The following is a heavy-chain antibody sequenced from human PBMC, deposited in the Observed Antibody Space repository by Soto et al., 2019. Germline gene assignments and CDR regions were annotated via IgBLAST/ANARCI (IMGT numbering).Heavy chain of an antibody. V-gene: IGHV3-30*18. CDR2: ISYDGSTK. CDR1: GFTFSSYG. D-gene: IGHD3-22*01. Sequence: PGGSLRLSCAASGFTFSSYGMHWVRQAPGKGLEWVAVISYDGSTKYYADSVKGRFTISRDNSKNTLYLQMNSLRAEDTAVYSCAKGDSPMIGLVDVDYWGQGTLVTVSS. CDR3: AKGDSPMIGLVDVDY. J-gene: IGHJ4*02.